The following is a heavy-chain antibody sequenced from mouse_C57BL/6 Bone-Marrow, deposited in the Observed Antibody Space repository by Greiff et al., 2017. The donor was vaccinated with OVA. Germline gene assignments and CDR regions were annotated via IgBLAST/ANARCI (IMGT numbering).Heavy chain of an antibody. J-gene: IGHJ3*01. Sequence: QVQLQQPGAELVKPGASVKLSCKASGYTFTSYWMQWVKQRPGQGLEWIGEIDPSDSYTNYNQKFKGKATLTVDTSSSTAYMQLSSLTSEDSAVYDCEREGLYGRSPDWLDYWGQGTLVTVSA. CDR2: IDPSDSYT. CDR1: GYTFTSYW. D-gene: IGHD1-1*01. CDR3: EREGLYGRSPDWLDY. V-gene: IGHV1-50*01.